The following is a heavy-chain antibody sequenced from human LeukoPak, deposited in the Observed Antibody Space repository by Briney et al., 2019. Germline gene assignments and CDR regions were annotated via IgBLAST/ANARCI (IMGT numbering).Heavy chain of an antibody. D-gene: IGHD4-17*01. CDR3: ARSDLSSVTSFDY. Sequence: SETLSLTCAVYGGSFSGYYWSWIRQPPGKGLEWIGEINHSGSTNYNPSLKSRVTISVDTSKNQFSLKLSSVTAADTAVYYCARSDLSSVTSFDYWGQGTLVTVSS. CDR1: GGSFSGYY. CDR2: INHSGST. V-gene: IGHV4-34*01. J-gene: IGHJ4*02.